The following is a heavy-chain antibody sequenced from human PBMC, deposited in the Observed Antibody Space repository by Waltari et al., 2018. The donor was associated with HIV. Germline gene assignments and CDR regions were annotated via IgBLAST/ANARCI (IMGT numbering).Heavy chain of an antibody. CDR2: ISGRGGST. V-gene: IGHV3-23*04. Sequence: EVQLVESGGGLVQPGGSLRLSCAASGLTFGSYVMNWVRQAPGQGLGWVSGISGRGGSTYYADSVKGRFTISRDNSKNTLYLHMNSLRAEDTAVDYCANGVGLSGVVYWGQGTLVTVSS. D-gene: IGHD3-3*01. CDR1: GLTFGSYV. J-gene: IGHJ4*02. CDR3: ANGVGLSGVVY.